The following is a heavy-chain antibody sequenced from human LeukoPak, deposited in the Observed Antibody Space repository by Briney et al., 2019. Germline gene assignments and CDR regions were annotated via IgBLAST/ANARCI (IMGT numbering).Heavy chain of an antibody. V-gene: IGHV3-11*03. CDR3: ARTAREPDV. CDR1: GFTFSDFY. D-gene: IGHD2-21*02. CDR2: ISGTSSDT. Sequence: PGGSLRLSCAASGFTFSDFYMSWIRQAPGRGLEYISYISGTSSDTNYADSVKGRFTISRDNAKNSLYLQMNSLRAEDTAVYYCARTAREPDVRGQTTTVTVSS. J-gene: IGHJ6*02.